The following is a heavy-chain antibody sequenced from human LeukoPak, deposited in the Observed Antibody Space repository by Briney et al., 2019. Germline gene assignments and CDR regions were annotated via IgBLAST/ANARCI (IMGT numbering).Heavy chain of an antibody. CDR3: TSGSGSYYLLDY. Sequence: PGGSLRLSCTASGFTFGDYAMSWVRQAPGKGLVWVGFIRGKAYGGTTEYAASVKGRFTISRDDSKSIAYLQMNSLKTEDTAVYYCTSGSGSYYLLDYWGQGTLVTVSS. CDR1: GFTFGDYA. J-gene: IGHJ4*02. D-gene: IGHD1-26*01. V-gene: IGHV3-49*04. CDR2: IRGKAYGGTT.